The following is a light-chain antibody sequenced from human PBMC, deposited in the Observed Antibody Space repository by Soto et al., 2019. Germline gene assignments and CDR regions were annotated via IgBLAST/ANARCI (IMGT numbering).Light chain of an antibody. Sequence: EIVLTQSPGTLSLSPGERATLSCRASQSVSSSYLAWYQQKPGQAPRLLINGASSRATGIPDRFSGSGSGTHFTHAISTLDTQAFALYYCPQYGRSPWTIGRGTKVEMK. CDR1: QSVSSSY. J-gene: IGKJ1*01. V-gene: IGKV3-20*01. CDR2: GAS. CDR3: PQYGRSPWT.